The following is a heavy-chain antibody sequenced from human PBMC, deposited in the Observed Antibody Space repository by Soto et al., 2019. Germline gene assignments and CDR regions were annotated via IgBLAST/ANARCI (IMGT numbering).Heavy chain of an antibody. CDR1: GFTFDTYW. CDR2: INSDGTIS. J-gene: IGHJ6*04. D-gene: IGHD2-21*01. V-gene: IGHV3-74*01. Sequence: GSLRLSCAASGFTFDTYWLNWVRQAPGKGPEWLSGINSDGTISSYADSVKGRFTISRDNSRNTLSLQINSLRADDTVVYYYARLLGDHSAFFSYGMDAWGKGTTVTVSS. CDR3: ARLLGDHSAFFSYGMDA.